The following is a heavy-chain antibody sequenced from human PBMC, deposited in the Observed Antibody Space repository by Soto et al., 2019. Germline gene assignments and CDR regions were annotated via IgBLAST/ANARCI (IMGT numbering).Heavy chain of an antibody. V-gene: IGHV2-70*01. CDR1: GFSLSTSGMC. CDR2: IDWDDDK. J-gene: IGHJ5*02. CDR3: ARPTYYYGSGSFGEFDP. D-gene: IGHD3-10*01. Sequence: GSGPTLVNPTQTLTLTCTFSGFSLSTSGMCVSWIRQPPGKALEWLALIDWDDDKYYSTSLKTRLTISKDTSKNQVVLTMTNMDPVDTATYYCARPTYYYGSGSFGEFDPWGQGTLVTVSS.